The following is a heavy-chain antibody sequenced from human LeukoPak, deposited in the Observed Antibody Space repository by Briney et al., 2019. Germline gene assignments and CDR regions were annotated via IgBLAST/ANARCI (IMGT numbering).Heavy chain of an antibody. D-gene: IGHD3-16*02. V-gene: IGHV3-7*03. CDR3: ARDPIIGPTGGDY. CDR1: GFTFSSYW. CDR2: IKQDGSEK. J-gene: IGHJ4*02. Sequence: GGSLRLSCAASGFTFSSYWMSWVRQAPGKGLEWVANIKQDGSEKYYVDSVKGRFTISRDNSKNTLYLQMNSLRAEDTAVYYCARDPIIGPTGGDYWGQGTLVTVSS.